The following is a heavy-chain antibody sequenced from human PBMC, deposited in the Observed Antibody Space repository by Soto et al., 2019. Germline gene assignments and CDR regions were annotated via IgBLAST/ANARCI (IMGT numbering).Heavy chain of an antibody. CDR1: GGSVSSGSYY. J-gene: IGHJ4*02. Sequence: SETLSLTCTVSGGSVSSGSYYWSWIRQPPGKGLEWIGYIYYSGSTNYNPSLKGRVTISVDTSKNQFSLKLSSVTAADTAVYYCARGMYTSYDSSGYPFDYWGQGTLVTVSS. D-gene: IGHD3-22*01. V-gene: IGHV4-61*01. CDR2: IYYSGST. CDR3: ARGMYTSYDSSGYPFDY.